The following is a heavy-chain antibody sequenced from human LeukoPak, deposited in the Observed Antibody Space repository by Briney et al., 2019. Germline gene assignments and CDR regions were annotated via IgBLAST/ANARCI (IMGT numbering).Heavy chain of an antibody. CDR2: IFYSGST. V-gene: IGHV4-59*08. J-gene: IGHJ4*02. CDR3: VRHLGYTYGSFNY. D-gene: IGHD5-18*01. Sequence: SETLSLTCTVSGGSISGYYWSWIRQPPGKGLEWIGYIFYSGSTNYNPSLKSRVTISVDTSKNQFSLRLSSVTAADTAVYFCVRHLGYTYGSFNYWDQGTLVTVSS. CDR1: GGSISGYY.